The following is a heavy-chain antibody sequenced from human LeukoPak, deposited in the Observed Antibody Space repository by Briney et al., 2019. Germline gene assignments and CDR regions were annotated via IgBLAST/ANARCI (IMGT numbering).Heavy chain of an antibody. Sequence: GGSLRLSCAASGFTFSSYSMNWVRQAPGKGLEWVSSISSSSSYIYYADSVKGRFTMSRDNAKNSLYLQMNSLRAEDTAVYYCARDYGDHDYGDYGKVTWGQGTLVTVSS. D-gene: IGHD4-17*01. CDR1: GFTFSSYS. V-gene: IGHV3-21*01. J-gene: IGHJ4*02. CDR2: ISSSSSYI. CDR3: ARDYGDHDYGDYGKVT.